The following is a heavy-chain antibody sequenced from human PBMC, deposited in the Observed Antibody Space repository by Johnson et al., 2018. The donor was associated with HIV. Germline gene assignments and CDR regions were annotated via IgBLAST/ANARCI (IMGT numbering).Heavy chain of an antibody. J-gene: IGHJ3*02. CDR3: ARVRRREQKLDAFDI. CDR2: INWDGDST. D-gene: IGHD1-26*01. Sequence: VQLVESGGGLVQPGGSLRLSCAAPGFTFDDYAMHWVRQAPGKGLEWVSLINWDGDSTYYADSVKGRFTISRDNSKNTLYLQMNSLRAEDTAVYYCARVRRREQKLDAFDIWGQGTMVTVSS. V-gene: IGHV3-43D*03. CDR1: GFTFDDYA.